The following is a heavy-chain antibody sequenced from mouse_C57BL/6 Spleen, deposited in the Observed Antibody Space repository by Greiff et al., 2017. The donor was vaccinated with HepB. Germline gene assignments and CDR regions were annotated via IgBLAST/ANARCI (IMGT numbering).Heavy chain of an antibody. CDR3: AREGDYYGRNYAMDY. J-gene: IGHJ4*01. CDR1: GFTFSSYA. D-gene: IGHD1-1*01. Sequence: EVQGVESGGGLVKPGGSLKLSCAASGFTFSSYAMSWVRQTPEKRLEWVATISDGGSYTYYPDNVKGRFTISRDNAKNNLYLQMSHLKSEDTAMYYCAREGDYYGRNYAMDYWGQGTSVTVSS. CDR2: ISDGGSYT. V-gene: IGHV5-4*01.